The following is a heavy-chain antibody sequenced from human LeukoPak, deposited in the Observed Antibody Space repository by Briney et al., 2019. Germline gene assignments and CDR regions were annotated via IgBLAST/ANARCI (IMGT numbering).Heavy chain of an antibody. Sequence: GGSLRLSCAASGFTVSSNYMSWVRQAPGKGLEWVSVIYSGGSTYYADSVKGRFTISRDNSKNTLYLQMNSLRAEDTAVYYCVGSHYDILTGYYGDYWGQGTLVTVSS. J-gene: IGHJ4*02. D-gene: IGHD3-9*01. CDR2: IYSGGST. CDR3: VGSHYDILTGYYGDY. V-gene: IGHV3-53*01. CDR1: GFTVSSNY.